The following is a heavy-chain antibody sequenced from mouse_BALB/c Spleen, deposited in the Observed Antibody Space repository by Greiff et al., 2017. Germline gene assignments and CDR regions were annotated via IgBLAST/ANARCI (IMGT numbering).Heavy chain of an antibody. Sequence: EVQLVESGGGLVKPGGSLKLSCAASGFTFSDYYMYWVRQTPEKRLEWVATISDGGSYTYYPDCVKGRFTISRDNAKNNLYLQMSSLKSEDTAMYYCERDPRGRGYAMDYWGQGTSVTVSS. CDR3: ERDPRGRGYAMDY. J-gene: IGHJ4*01. CDR2: ISDGGSYT. D-gene: IGHD3-3*01. CDR1: GFTFSDYY. V-gene: IGHV5-4*02.